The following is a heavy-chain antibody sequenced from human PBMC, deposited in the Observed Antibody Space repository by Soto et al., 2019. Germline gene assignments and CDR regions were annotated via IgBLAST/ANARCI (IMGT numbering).Heavy chain of an antibody. CDR3: ARHPPYCGGDCLQAFDI. Sequence: GESLKISCEGFGYSFTSYWIGGVRRMPGKGLEWMAIIYAADSDTKYNPSLQGQVTVSVDKSINTAFLQWNSLKASDTAIYYCARHPPYCGGDCLQAFDIWGQGTVVTVSS. V-gene: IGHV5-51*01. D-gene: IGHD2-21*02. CDR1: GYSFTSYW. J-gene: IGHJ3*02. CDR2: IYAADSDT.